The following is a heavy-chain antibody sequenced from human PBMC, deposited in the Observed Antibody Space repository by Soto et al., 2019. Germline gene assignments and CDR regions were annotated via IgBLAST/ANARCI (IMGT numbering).Heavy chain of an antibody. V-gene: IGHV4-59*01. CDR3: ARELRTYYYGSGSYYPSYYYGMDV. CDR2: IYYSGST. J-gene: IGHJ6*02. Sequence: PSETLSLTCTVSGGSISSYYWSWIRQPPGKGLEWIGYIYYSGSTNYNPSLKSRVTISVDTSKNQFSLKLSSVTAADTAVYYCARELRTYYYGSGSYYPSYYYGMDVWGQGTTVTVSS. D-gene: IGHD3-10*01. CDR1: GGSISSYY.